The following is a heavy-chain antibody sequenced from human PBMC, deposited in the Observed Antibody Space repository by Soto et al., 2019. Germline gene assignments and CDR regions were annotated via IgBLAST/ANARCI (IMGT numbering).Heavy chain of an antibody. CDR3: AKDQIAAASYYYYYGMDV. J-gene: IGHJ6*02. CDR2: ISGSGGST. CDR1: GFTFSSYA. V-gene: IGHV3-23*01. Sequence: GGSLRLSCAASGFTFSSYAMSWVRQAPGKGLEWVSAISGSGGSTYYADSVKGRFTISRDNSKNTLYLQMNSLRAEDTAVYYCAKDQIAAASYYYYYGMDVWGQGTTVTVSS. D-gene: IGHD6-13*01.